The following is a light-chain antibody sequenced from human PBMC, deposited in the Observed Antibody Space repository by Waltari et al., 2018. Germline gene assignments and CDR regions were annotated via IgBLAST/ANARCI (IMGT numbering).Light chain of an antibody. J-gene: IGKJ1*01. CDR3: QQYDNYWT. V-gene: IGKV1-5*03. Sequence: DIKMTQSHSTLSPSIGDSVTNTCRASQSITNWLAWFQQKPGKAPKLLIYKASNLESGVTSRFSGSGSGTEFTLTISSLQPDDFATYYCQQYDNYWTFGQGTKVEIK. CDR2: KAS. CDR1: QSITNW.